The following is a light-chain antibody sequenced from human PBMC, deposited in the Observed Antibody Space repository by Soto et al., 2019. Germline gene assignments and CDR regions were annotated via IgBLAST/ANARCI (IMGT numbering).Light chain of an antibody. V-gene: IGKV3-11*01. CDR1: QGVSSY. CDR3: QQRSNRPPIT. CDR2: DAS. Sequence: EIVLTQSPATLSLSPGERATLSCRASQGVSSYLSWYHQKPGQAPRLLIYDASNRAAGIPARFSGSGFGTDFTLTISSLEPEDAAVYYCQQRSNRPPITFGQGTRLEIK. J-gene: IGKJ5*01.